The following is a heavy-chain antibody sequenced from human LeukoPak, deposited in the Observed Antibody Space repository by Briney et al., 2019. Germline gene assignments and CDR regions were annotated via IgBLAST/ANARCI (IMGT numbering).Heavy chain of an antibody. D-gene: IGHD6-25*01. J-gene: IGHJ4*02. CDR3: ARSSGWHLLLLDY. Sequence: SETLSLTCAVYGGSFSGYYWTWIRQPPGKGLEWIGEIIDTGSTKYNSSLKSRVTISVDTSKNQFSLSLDSVTAADTAVYYCARSSGWHLLLLDYWGQGTLVTVSS. CDR1: GGSFSGYY. CDR2: IIDTGST. V-gene: IGHV4-34*12.